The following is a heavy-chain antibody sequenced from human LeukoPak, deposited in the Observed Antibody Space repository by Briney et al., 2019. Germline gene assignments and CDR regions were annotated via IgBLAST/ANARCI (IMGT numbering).Heavy chain of an antibody. CDR1: GFTFSSYA. Sequence: GGSLRLSCAASGFTFSSYAMSWVRQAPGKGLEWVSAISGSGGSTYYADSVKGRFTISRDHSTNTLYLQMNSLRAEDTAVYYCAKDRAPNYHCSSTSCYDTYYYYGMDVWGQGTTVTVSS. D-gene: IGHD2-2*01. V-gene: IGHV3-23*01. CDR2: ISGSGGST. CDR3: AKDRAPNYHCSSTSCYDTYYYYGMDV. J-gene: IGHJ6*02.